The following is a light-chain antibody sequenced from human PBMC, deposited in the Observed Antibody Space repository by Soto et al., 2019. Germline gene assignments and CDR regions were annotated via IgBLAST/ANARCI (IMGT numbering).Light chain of an antibody. Sequence: DIVLTQSPATLSLSPGERATLSCRASQSVGSSLAWYQQKPGQAPRLLIYDAFIRANAIRARFSGSGFGTAFTLTISSLEPEDVAVYYCQQRSNWPNTFGQGAKLEIK. CDR3: QQRSNWPNT. CDR2: DAF. J-gene: IGKJ2*01. CDR1: QSVGSS. V-gene: IGKV3-11*01.